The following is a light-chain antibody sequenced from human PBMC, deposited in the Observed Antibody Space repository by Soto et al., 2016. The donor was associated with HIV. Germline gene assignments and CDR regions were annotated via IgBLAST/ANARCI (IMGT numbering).Light chain of an antibody. CDR1: QSLLHSDGRTY. CDR2: GVS. Sequence: DIFLTQTPLSLSVIPGQPASISCKSSQSLLHSDGRTYLYWYLQRPGQPPQLLIRGVSNRFSGVPDRFTGSGSGTEFTLKISRVEAEDIGIYYCMQGLQLFTFGPGTRVDIK. CDR3: MQGLQLFT. J-gene: IGKJ3*01. V-gene: IGKV2D-29*01.